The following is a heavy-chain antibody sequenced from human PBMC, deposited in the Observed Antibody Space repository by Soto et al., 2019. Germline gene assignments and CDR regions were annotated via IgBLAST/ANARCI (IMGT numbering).Heavy chain of an antibody. CDR2: ISYDGSNK. D-gene: IGHD3-22*01. J-gene: IGHJ4*02. CDR3: ARDEKSNYDSSGHSEFDY. Sequence: PGGSLRLSCAASGFTFSSYAMHWVRQAPGKGLEWVAVISYDGSNKYYADSVKGRFTISRDNSKNTLYLQMNSLRAEDTAVYYYARDEKSNYDSSGHSEFDYWGQGTLVTVSS. CDR1: GFTFSSYA. V-gene: IGHV3-30-3*01.